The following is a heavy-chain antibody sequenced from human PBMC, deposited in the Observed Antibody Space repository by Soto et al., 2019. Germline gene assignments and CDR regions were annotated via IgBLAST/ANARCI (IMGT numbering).Heavy chain of an antibody. CDR3: ARQPFKSPHPHRTNLDY. Sequence: SETLSLTCTVSGGSISSTSYYWGWIRQPPGKVLEWIGSMSYAGSTYYKPSLKSRVAMSIDTSKDQFSLKLSSVTATDTAVYYCARQPFKSPHPHRTNLDYWGQGTLVTVS. J-gene: IGHJ4*02. CDR1: GGSISSTSYY. V-gene: IGHV4-39*01. CDR2: MSYAGST.